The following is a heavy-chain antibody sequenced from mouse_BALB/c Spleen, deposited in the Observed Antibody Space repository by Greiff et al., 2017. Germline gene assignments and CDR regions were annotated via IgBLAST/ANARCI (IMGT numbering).Heavy chain of an antibody. Sequence: EVKLVESGGGLVKPGGSLELSCAASGFTFSDYYMYWVRQTPEKRLEWVGTISDGGSYTYYPDSVKGRFTITRDNAKNTLYLQMSSLKSEDTAMYYCARVYGSSSWFAYWGQGTPVTVSA. CDR1: GFTFSDYY. D-gene: IGHD2-1*01. V-gene: IGHV5-4*02. CDR2: ISDGGSYT. J-gene: IGHJ3*01. CDR3: ARVYGSSSWFAY.